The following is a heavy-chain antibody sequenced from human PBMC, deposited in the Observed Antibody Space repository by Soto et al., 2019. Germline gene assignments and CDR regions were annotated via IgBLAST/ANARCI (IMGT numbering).Heavy chain of an antibody. V-gene: IGHV4-61*01. CDR3: ARDVYCGGDCRGFDY. D-gene: IGHD2-21*02. Sequence: PSETLSLTCTVSGGSVSSGSYYWSWIRQPPGKGLEWIGYIYYSGSTNYNPSLKSRVTISVDTSKNQFSLKLSSVTAADTAVYYCARDVYCGGDCRGFDYWGQGTLVTVSS. CDR2: IYYSGST. J-gene: IGHJ4*02. CDR1: GGSVSSGSYY.